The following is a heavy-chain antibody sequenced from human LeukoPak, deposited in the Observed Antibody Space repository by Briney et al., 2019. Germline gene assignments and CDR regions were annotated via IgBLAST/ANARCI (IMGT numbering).Heavy chain of an antibody. D-gene: IGHD3-10*01. CDR2: ISGSGGST. Sequence: SGGSLRLSCAASGFIVTSYYMNWVRQAPGKGLGWVSAISGSGGSTYYADPVKGRFTISRDNSKNTLYLQMNSLRAEDTAVYYCAKVVMVRGVITHPYYYYGMDVWGQGTTVTVSS. J-gene: IGHJ6*02. V-gene: IGHV3-23*01. CDR3: AKVVMVRGVITHPYYYYGMDV. CDR1: GFIVTSYY.